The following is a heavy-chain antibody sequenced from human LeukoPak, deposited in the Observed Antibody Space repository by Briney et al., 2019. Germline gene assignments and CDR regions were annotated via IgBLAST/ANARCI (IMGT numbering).Heavy chain of an antibody. Sequence: GGSLRLSCAASGFTFSSYAMSWVRQAPGKGLEWVSAISGSGGSTYYADSVKGRFTISRDNSKNTLYLQMNSLRAEDTAVYYCAGDTTYYDFWSGYPPDYWGQGTLVTVSS. V-gene: IGHV3-23*01. D-gene: IGHD3-3*01. CDR2: ISGSGGST. CDR3: AGDTTYYDFWSGYPPDY. CDR1: GFTFSSYA. J-gene: IGHJ4*02.